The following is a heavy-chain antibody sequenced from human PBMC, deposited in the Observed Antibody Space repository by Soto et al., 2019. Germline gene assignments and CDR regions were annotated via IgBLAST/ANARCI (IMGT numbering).Heavy chain of an antibody. J-gene: IGHJ3*02. Sequence: SVKVSCKASGGTFSSYAISWVRQAPGQGLEWMGGIIPIFGTANYAQKFQGRVTITADKSTSTAYMELSSLRSEDTAVYYCARAQYSSSWYFLGAFDIWGQGTMVTVSS. D-gene: IGHD6-13*01. CDR1: GGTFSSYA. V-gene: IGHV1-69*06. CDR3: ARAQYSSSWYFLGAFDI. CDR2: IIPIFGTA.